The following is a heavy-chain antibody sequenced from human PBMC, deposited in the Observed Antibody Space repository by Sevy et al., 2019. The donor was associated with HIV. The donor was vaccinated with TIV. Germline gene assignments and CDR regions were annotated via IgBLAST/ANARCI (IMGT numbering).Heavy chain of an antibody. V-gene: IGHV3-73*01. CDR3: TRGNSSGHYLDN. D-gene: IGHD3-22*01. CDR2: TRRKANSYAT. J-gene: IGHJ4*02. CDR1: GFIFSGSA. Sequence: GGSLRLSCAGSGFIFSGSAMHWVRQAPGKGLEWVGRTRRKANSYATAYAASVKGRIPISKDDSKKKAYLKMNSLKTEDTAVYYCTRGNSSGHYLDNWGQGTLVTVSS.